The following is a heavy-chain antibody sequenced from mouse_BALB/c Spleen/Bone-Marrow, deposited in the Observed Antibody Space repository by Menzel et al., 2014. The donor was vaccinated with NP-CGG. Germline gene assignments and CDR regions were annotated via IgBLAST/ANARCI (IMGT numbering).Heavy chain of an antibody. CDR3: GRYRYYGSSYAMDY. J-gene: IGHJ4*01. Sequence: EVQGVESGAELVKPGASVKLSCTASGFNIKDTYMYWVKQRPEQGLEWIERIDPAIINTKYDPKFQGKATITADTSSNTAYLQLSSLTSEDTAVYYCGRYRYYGSSYAMDYWGQGTSVTVSS. V-gene: IGHV14-3*02. CDR2: IDPAIINT. D-gene: IGHD1-1*01. CDR1: GFNIKDTY.